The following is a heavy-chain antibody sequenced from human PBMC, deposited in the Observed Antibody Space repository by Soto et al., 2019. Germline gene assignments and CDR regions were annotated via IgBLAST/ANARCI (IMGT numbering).Heavy chain of an antibody. V-gene: IGHV3-23*01. J-gene: IGHJ6*02. CDR3: AKLRADSCYSDMDV. Sequence: EVQLLESGGGLVQPGGSLRLSCAVSGFTFSSYAMSWVRQAPGKGLEWVSAIRGSGGTTYYADSVKGRFTISRDSSKNTLYLQMNSLRAEDTAIYYCAKLRADSCYSDMDVWGQGTTVTVSS. CDR1: GFTFSSYA. CDR2: IRGSGGTT.